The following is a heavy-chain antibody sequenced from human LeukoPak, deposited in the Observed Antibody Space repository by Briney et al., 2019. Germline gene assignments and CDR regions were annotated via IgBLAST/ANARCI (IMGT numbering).Heavy chain of an antibody. D-gene: IGHD3-22*01. Sequence: GGSLRLSCAASGFTFSTNGMHWVRQAPGKGLEWVAFIRYDGSKTHYADSVKGRFTISRDNSKNTLYLQMNSLRAEDTAMYYCAKVVRYYYDSSGSALDYWGQGTLVTVSS. V-gene: IGHV3-30*02. CDR2: IRYDGSKT. CDR3: AKVVRYYYDSSGSALDY. CDR1: GFTFSTNG. J-gene: IGHJ4*02.